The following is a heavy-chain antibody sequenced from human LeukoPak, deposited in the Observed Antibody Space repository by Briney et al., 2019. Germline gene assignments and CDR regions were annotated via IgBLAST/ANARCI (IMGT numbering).Heavy chain of an antibody. V-gene: IGHV1-24*01. D-gene: IGHD3-16*02. Sequence: ASVKVSCKVSGYTLTDLSMHWVRQAPGKGLEWMGGFDPADGETIFAQKFQGRVTMTEDTSTDTAYMELSSLRPEDTAVYYCAXXXXXXXGIIETNNWFDPWGQGTLVIVSS. CDR3: AXXXXXXXGIIETNNWFDP. CDR1: GYTLTDLS. CDR2: FDPADGET. J-gene: IGHJ5*02.